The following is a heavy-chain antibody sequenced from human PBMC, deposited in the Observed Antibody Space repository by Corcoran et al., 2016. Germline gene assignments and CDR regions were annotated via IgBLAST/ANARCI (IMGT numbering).Heavy chain of an antibody. CDR2: IYSGGST. CDR1: GFTVSSNY. CDR3: ARVAGHCVMGRYYYGMDV. J-gene: IGHJ6*02. Sequence: EVQLVESGGGLIQPGGSLRLSCAASGFTVSSNYMSWVRQAPGKGLEWVSVIYSGGSTYYADSVKGRFTISRANSKNTLYLQMNSLRAEDTAVYYWARVAGHCVMGRYYYGMDVWGQGTTVTVSS. V-gene: IGHV3-53*01. D-gene: IGHD2-21*01.